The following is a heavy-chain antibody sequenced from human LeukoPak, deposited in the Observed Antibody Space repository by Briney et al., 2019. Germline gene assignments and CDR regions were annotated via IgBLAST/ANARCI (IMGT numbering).Heavy chain of an antibody. CDR2: IKQDGSEK. CDR3: ARERCSSASCFPDY. CDR1: GFTFSNYW. J-gene: IGHJ4*02. D-gene: IGHD2-2*01. Sequence: PGGSLRLSCAASGFTFSNYWMTWVRQAPGKGLECVANIKQDGSEKYYVDSVKGRFTISRGNAKNSLYLQMNSLRAEDTAFYYCARERCSSASCFPDYWGQGTLVTVSS. V-gene: IGHV3-7*01.